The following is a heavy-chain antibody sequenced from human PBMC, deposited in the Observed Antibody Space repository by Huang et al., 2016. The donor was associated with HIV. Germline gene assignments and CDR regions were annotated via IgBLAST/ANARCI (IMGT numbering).Heavy chain of an antibody. D-gene: IGHD6-6*01. Sequence: VQLVQSGAEVKKPGESLKISCKGSGYSFSSYWIAWVRQMPGKGLEWMGIIFPDDPATTYSPSFEGQVTISADKSIGTAYLQWSSLKASDTAMYYCARRFSSSSGYFDYWGQGSLVTVSS. J-gene: IGHJ4*02. V-gene: IGHV5-51*01. CDR2: IFPDDPAT. CDR1: GYSFSSYW. CDR3: ARRFSSSSGYFDY.